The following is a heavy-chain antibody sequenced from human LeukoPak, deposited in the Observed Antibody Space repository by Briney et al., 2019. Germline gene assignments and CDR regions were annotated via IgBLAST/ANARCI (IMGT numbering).Heavy chain of an antibody. D-gene: IGHD5-24*01. V-gene: IGHV1-8*03. CDR1: GYTFTSYD. Sequence: ASVKVSCKASGYTFTSYDINWVRQATGQGLEWMGWMNPNSGNTGYAQKFQGRVTITRNTSISTAYMELSSLRSEDTAVYYCAREVRDGYKSSYFQHWGQGTLVTVSS. CDR2: MNPNSGNT. CDR3: AREVRDGYKSSYFQH. J-gene: IGHJ1*01.